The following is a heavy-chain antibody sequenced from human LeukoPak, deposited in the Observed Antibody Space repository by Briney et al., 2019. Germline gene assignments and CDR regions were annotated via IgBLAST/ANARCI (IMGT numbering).Heavy chain of an antibody. CDR1: GGSISSSSYY. V-gene: IGHV4-39*01. J-gene: IGHJ4*02. CDR2: IYYSGST. CDR3: ARPSPSVVTGSYFDY. D-gene: IGHD4-23*01. Sequence: PSETLSLTCTVSGGSISSSSYYWGWIRQPPGKGLEWIGSIYYSGSTYYNPSLKSRVTISVDTSKNQFSLKLSSVTAADTAVYYCARPSPSVVTGSYFDYWGQGTLVTVSS.